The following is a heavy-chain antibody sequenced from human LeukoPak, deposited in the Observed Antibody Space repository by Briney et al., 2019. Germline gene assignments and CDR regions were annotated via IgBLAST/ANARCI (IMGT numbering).Heavy chain of an antibody. J-gene: IGHJ6*02. V-gene: IGHV3-53*01. Sequence: GASLRLSCAASGFTVSSNYMSWVRQAPGKGLEWVSVIYSGGSTYYADSVKGRFTISRDNSKNTLYLQINSLRAEDTAVYYCASLGIAVAGGDYGMDVWGQGTTVTVSS. D-gene: IGHD6-19*01. CDR3: ASLGIAVAGGDYGMDV. CDR1: GFTVSSNY. CDR2: IYSGGST.